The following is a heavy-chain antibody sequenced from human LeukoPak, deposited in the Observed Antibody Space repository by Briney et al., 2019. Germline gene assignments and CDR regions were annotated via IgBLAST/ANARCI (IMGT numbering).Heavy chain of an antibody. CDR1: GYTFTGYY. V-gene: IGHV1-2*02. CDR2: INPNSGGT. D-gene: IGHD6-13*01. CDR3: VRDSSSWYLWFDP. Sequence: ASVKVSFKASGYTFTGYYMHWVRQAPGQGLEWMGWINPNSGGTNYAQKFQGRVTMTRDTSISTAYMELSRLRSDDTAVYYCVRDSSSWYLWFDPWGQGTLVTVSS. J-gene: IGHJ5*02.